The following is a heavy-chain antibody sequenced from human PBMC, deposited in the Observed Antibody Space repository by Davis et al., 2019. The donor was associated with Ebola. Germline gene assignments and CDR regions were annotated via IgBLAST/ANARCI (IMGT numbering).Heavy chain of an antibody. CDR1: GFTFRSYW. CDR3: ARDSDDYSFDY. J-gene: IGHJ4*02. V-gene: IGHV3-74*03. CDR2: INSDGSDT. D-gene: IGHD4-11*01. Sequence: GESLKISCAASGFTFRSYWMHWVRQAPGKGLVWVSRINSDGSDTTYADSVKGRFTISRDDAKNTLYLQMNSLRPEDTAVYYCARDSDDYSFDYWGQGTLVTVSS.